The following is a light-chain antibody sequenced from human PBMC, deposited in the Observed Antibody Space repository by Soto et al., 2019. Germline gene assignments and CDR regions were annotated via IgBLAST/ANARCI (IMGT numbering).Light chain of an antibody. V-gene: IGKV1-39*01. J-gene: IGKJ4*01. CDR2: GAS. CDR1: QNINTF. Sequence: DIEMTPSPSSLSASVGDRITISCRASQNINTFLNWYQQKGGKAPKLLIHGASSLQSGVPLRFSGSGSGTDFSLTISSLQPEDFATYYCQQSYDTLLSFGGGTKVEIK. CDR3: QQSYDTLLS.